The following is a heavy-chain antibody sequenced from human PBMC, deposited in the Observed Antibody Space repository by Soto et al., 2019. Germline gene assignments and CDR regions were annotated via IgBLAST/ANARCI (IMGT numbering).Heavy chain of an antibody. CDR1: DGSVNTGNYY. J-gene: IGHJ4*02. D-gene: IGHD3-16*01. CDR3: AREEKQLSRYGGDFDY. V-gene: IGHV4-61*01. CDR2: IYYIGTT. Sequence: QVQLQDSGPGLVKPSETLSLTCSVSDGSVNTGNYYWSWIRQPPGKGLEWIGHIYYIGTTNYNPSLKSRVTISVDTSKNQFFLKVTSVSGADTAVDFCAREEKQLSRYGGDFDYWGQGILVTVSS.